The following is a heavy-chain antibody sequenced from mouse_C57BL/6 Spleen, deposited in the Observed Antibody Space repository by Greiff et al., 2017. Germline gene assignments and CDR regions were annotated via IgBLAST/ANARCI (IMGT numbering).Heavy chain of an antibody. CDR2: IYPSDSEP. V-gene: IGHV1-61*01. J-gene: IGHJ4*01. Sequence: QVQLQQPGAELVRPGSSVKLSCKASGYTFTSYWMDWVKQRPGQGLEWIGNIYPSDSEPHYNQKFKDKATLTVDKSSSTAYMQLSSLTSEDSAVYYCARGDYGSSYDAMDYWGQGTSVTVSS. CDR3: ARGDYGSSYDAMDY. CDR1: GYTFTSYW. D-gene: IGHD1-1*01.